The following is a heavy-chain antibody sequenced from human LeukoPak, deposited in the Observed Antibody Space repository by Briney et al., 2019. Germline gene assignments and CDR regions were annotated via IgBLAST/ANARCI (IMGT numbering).Heavy chain of an antibody. Sequence: GGSLRLSCAASGFTISSYGMHWVRQAPGKGLEWVAFIRYDGSNKYYADSVKGRFTISRDNSKNTLYLQMNSLRAEDTAVYYCARVEVGATFGMDVWGQGTTVTVSS. J-gene: IGHJ6*02. CDR2: IRYDGSNK. CDR1: GFTISSYG. CDR3: ARVEVGATFGMDV. D-gene: IGHD1-26*01. V-gene: IGHV3-30*02.